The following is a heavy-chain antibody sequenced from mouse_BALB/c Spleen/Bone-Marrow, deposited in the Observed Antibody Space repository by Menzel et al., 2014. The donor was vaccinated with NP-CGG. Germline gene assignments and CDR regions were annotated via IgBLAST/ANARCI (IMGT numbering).Heavy chain of an antibody. CDR2: IYPYNGGT. Sequence: VQLKQSGPELVKPGASVKISCKASGYTFTDYNMHWVKQNHGKSLEWIGYIYPYNGGTGYNQKFKSKATLTVDNSSSKDYMELRSLTSEDSAVYYCARLGRDYWGQGTTLTVSS. CDR3: ARLGRDY. D-gene: IGHD4-1*01. V-gene: IGHV1S29*02. J-gene: IGHJ2*01. CDR1: GYTFTDYN.